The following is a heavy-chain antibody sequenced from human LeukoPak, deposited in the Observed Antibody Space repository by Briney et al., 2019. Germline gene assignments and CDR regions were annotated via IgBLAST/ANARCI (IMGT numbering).Heavy chain of an antibody. J-gene: IGHJ6*02. CDR3: ARVPRAYYYDSSGLGMDV. CDR1: GFTFSSCG. Sequence: GGSLRLSCAASGFTFSSCGMHWVRQAPGKGLEWVAVIWYDGSNKYYADSVKGRFTISRDNSKNTLYLQMNSLRAEDTAVYYCARVPRAYYYDSSGLGMDVWGQGTTVTVSS. V-gene: IGHV3-33*01. D-gene: IGHD3-22*01. CDR2: IWYDGSNK.